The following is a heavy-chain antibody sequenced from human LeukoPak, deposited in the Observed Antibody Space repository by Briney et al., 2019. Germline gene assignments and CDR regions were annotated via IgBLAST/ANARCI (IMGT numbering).Heavy chain of an antibody. J-gene: IGHJ4*02. Sequence: QPGGSLKLSCAASGFTFSGSAMHWVRQASGKGLEWASAISDSGGSTYYADSVKGRFTISRDNSKNTLYLQMNSLRAEDTAVYYCAKGVGSGWYAVYFDYWGQGTLVTVSS. CDR1: GFTFSGSA. V-gene: IGHV3-23*01. D-gene: IGHD6-19*01. CDR3: AKGVGSGWYAVYFDY. CDR2: ISDSGGST.